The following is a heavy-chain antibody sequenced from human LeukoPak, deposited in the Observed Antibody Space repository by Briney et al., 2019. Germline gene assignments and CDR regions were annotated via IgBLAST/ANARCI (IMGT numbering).Heavy chain of an antibody. CDR2: ISAYNGNT. J-gene: IGHJ4*02. CDR3: ARDLTGAVAGTFDY. V-gene: IGHV1-18*01. Sequence: EASVKVSCKASGYTFTSYGISWVRQAPGQGLEWMGWISAYNGNTNYAQKLQGRLTMTTDTSTSTAYMELRSLRSDDTAVYYCARDLTGAVAGTFDYWGQGTLVTVSS. CDR1: GYTFTSYG. D-gene: IGHD6-19*01.